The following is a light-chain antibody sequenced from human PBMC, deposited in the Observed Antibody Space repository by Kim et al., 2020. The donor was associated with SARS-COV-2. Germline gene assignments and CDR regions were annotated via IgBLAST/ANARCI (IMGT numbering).Light chain of an antibody. CDR1: SSDVGGYNY. CDR2: DVG. Sequence: GHSLPRTCTGTSSDVGGYNYVSWYQNHPAKAHTVMTYDVGTRPPGVPDRFSGSKSGNAASLTISVLQAEDEADYSRSSYAGCYTLVFGGGTQLTAL. V-gene: IGLV2-11*01. CDR3: SSYAGCYTLV. J-gene: IGLJ2*01.